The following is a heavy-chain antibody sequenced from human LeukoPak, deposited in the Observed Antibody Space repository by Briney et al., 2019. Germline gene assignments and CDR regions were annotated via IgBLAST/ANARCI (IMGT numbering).Heavy chain of an antibody. J-gene: IGHJ4*02. CDR1: GFTFSNYW. CDR3: AKAPWGAAAGVDY. D-gene: IGHD6-13*01. V-gene: IGHV3-74*01. CDR2: INTDGSST. Sequence: GGSLRLSCTASGFTFSNYWMHWVRQAPGKGLVWVSRINTDGSSTSYADSVKGRFTISRDSSKNTLYLQMNSLRAEDTAVYYCAKAPWGAAAGVDYWGQGTLVTVSS.